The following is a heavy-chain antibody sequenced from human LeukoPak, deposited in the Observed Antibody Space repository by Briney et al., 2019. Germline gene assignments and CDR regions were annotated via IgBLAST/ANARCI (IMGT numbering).Heavy chain of an antibody. CDR3: ARDQQLVNYYYGMDV. CDR1: GFTFSSYA. CDR2: ISYDGSNK. D-gene: IGHD6-6*01. V-gene: IGHV3-30-3*01. Sequence: PGRSLRLSCAASGFTFSSYAMHWVRQAPGKGLEWVAVISYDGSNKYYADSVKGRFTISRDNSKNTLYLQMNSLRAEDTAVYYCARDQQLVNYYYGMDVWGQGTTVTVPS. J-gene: IGHJ6*02.